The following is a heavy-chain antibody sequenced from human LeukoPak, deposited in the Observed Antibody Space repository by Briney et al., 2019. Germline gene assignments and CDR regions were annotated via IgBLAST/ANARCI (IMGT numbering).Heavy chain of an antibody. CDR1: GYTLTELS. J-gene: IGHJ4*02. CDR2: FDPEDGET. CDR3: ATDILYGSGSYTDH. Sequence: ASVKVSCKVSGYTLTELSMHWVRQAPGKGLEWMGGFDPEDGETIYAQKFQGRVTMTEDTSTDTAYMELSSLRSEDTAVYYCATDILYGSGSYTDHWGQGTLVTVSS. D-gene: IGHD3-10*01. V-gene: IGHV1-24*01.